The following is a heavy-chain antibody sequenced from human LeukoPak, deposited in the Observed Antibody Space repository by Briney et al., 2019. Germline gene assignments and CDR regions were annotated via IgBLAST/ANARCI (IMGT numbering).Heavy chain of an antibody. J-gene: IGHJ5*02. CDR1: GASFSGYY. D-gene: IGHD1-26*01. CDR3: ARGFPYSGSYWQNWFDP. Sequence: SETLSLTCAVYGASFSGYYWSWLRHPPGQGLEWIGEINHSASTNYNPSLTSRAPISVDTSKHQFSLKLSSVTAADTAVYYCARGFPYSGSYWQNWFDPWGQGTLVTVSS. CDR2: INHSAST. V-gene: IGHV4-34*01.